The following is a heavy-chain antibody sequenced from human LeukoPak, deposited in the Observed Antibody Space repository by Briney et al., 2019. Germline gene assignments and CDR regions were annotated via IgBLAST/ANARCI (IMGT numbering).Heavy chain of an antibody. Sequence: LVKVSCKASGGTFSSYAISWVRQAPGQGLEWMGGIIPIFGTANYAQKFQGRVTITADESTSTAYMELSSLRSEDTAVYYCARRIAAAGTKYYFDYWGQGTLVTVSS. CDR1: GGTFSSYA. V-gene: IGHV1-69*13. J-gene: IGHJ4*02. CDR2: IIPIFGTA. D-gene: IGHD6-13*01. CDR3: ARRIAAAGTKYYFDY.